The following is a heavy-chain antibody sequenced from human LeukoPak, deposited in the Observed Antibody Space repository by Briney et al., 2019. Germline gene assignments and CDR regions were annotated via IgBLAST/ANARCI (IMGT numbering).Heavy chain of an antibody. CDR3: AREWSLYYYDSSGYYLDY. J-gene: IGHJ4*02. Sequence: ASVKVSCKASGYTFTGYYMHWVRQAPGQGLEWMGWINPNSGGTSYPQKFQGRVTMTRDTSISTAYMELSRLRSDDTAVYYCAREWSLYYYDSSGYYLDYWGQGTLVTVSS. V-gene: IGHV1-2*02. D-gene: IGHD3-22*01. CDR1: GYTFTGYY. CDR2: INPNSGGT.